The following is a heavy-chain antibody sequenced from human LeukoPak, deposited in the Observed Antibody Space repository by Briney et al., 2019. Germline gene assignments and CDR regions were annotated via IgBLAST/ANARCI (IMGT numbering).Heavy chain of an antibody. CDR3: ARDLVGSHTGYSSGAWDY. D-gene: IGHD3-9*01. Sequence: ASVKVSCRASGGTFSNYAISWVRQAPGQGLEWMGGIIPLFDTADYAQKFQGRLTITADESTSTAYMELSSLRPEDTAVYYCARDLVGSHTGYSSGAWDYWGQGTLVTVSS. CDR1: GGTFSNYA. V-gene: IGHV1-69*13. CDR2: IIPLFDTA. J-gene: IGHJ4*02.